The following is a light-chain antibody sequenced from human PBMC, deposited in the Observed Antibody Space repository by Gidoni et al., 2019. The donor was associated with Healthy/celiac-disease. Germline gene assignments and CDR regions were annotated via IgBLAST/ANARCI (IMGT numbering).Light chain of an antibody. Sequence: SYELTQPSSVSVSPGQTARITCSGDVLAKTYARWFQQKPGQAPVLVMYKDSERPSGIPERFSGSSSGTTFTLTISGAQVEDEADYYCYSAADNNLRVFGGGTKLTVL. CDR3: YSAADNNLRV. CDR1: VLAKTY. V-gene: IGLV3-27*01. J-gene: IGLJ2*01. CDR2: KDS.